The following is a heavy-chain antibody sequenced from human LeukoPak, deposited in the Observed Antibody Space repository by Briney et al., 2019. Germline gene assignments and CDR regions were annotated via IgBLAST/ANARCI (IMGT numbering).Heavy chain of an antibody. Sequence: SETLSLTCTVSGGSISSYYWSWIRQPPGKGLEWIGYIYYSGSTNYNPSLKCRVTISVDTSKNQFSLKLSSVTAADTAVYYCARDRGYYDSSGYYVGQDAFDIWGQGTMVTVSS. J-gene: IGHJ3*02. CDR3: ARDRGYYDSSGYYVGQDAFDI. V-gene: IGHV4-59*01. D-gene: IGHD3-22*01. CDR2: IYYSGST. CDR1: GGSISSYY.